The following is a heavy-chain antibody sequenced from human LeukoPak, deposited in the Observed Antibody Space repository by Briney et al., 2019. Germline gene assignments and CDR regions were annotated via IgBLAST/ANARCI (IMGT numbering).Heavy chain of an antibody. CDR2: IIPVFRRG. Sequence: GSSVKVSCKASGGYISGYAINRVRQAPGQGLEWMGRIIPVFRRGNYAQKFQGRVTIMTDESMSTVYMEVSSLRSEDTAKYYCVRGALRYFDWSAGGDDSFDIWGQGTVVTVSS. CDR1: GGYISGYA. J-gene: IGHJ3*02. CDR3: VRGALRYFDWSAGGDDSFDI. D-gene: IGHD3-9*01. V-gene: IGHV1-69*05.